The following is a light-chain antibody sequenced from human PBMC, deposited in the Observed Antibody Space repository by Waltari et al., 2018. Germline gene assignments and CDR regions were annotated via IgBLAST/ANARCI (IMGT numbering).Light chain of an antibody. CDR3: QQYYSAPPWT. CDR1: QSVFYNSDNRNY. V-gene: IGKV4-1*01. CDR2: WAS. J-gene: IGKJ1*01. Sequence: DFVLTQSPDSLAVSLGERATINCRSSQSVFYNSDNRNYLDWYQQKPGQPPKLLISWASTRRSGVPDRFSGSGSGTDFTLTINALQAEDVAVYYCQQYYSAPPWTFGQGTKVEIK.